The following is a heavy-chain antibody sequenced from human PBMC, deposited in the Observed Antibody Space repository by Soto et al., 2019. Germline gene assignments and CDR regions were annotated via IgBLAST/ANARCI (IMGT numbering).Heavy chain of an antibody. Sequence: GGSLRLSCAASGFTFSSYGMHWVRQAPGKGLEWVAVIWYDGSNKYYADSVKGRFTISRDNSKNTLYLQMNSLRAEDTAVYYCARLYSTSSVNRWFDPWGQGTLVTVSS. J-gene: IGHJ5*02. CDR3: ARLYSTSSVNRWFDP. V-gene: IGHV3-33*01. CDR1: GFTFSSYG. D-gene: IGHD6-6*01. CDR2: IWYDGSNK.